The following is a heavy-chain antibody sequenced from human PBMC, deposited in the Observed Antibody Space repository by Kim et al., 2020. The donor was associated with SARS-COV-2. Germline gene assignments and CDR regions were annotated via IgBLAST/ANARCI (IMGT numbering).Heavy chain of an antibody. CDR1: GFTFSNYA. J-gene: IGHJ3*01. D-gene: IGHD2-21*02. Sequence: GGSLRLSCAASGFTFSNYAMTWVRQAPGKGLEWVAGISANGGATYYVASVKGRFTVSRDNFENTLYLQLNSLRADDTAVYYCAKSSSGDSKRHAFDVWGLGTVVTASS. CDR2: ISANGGAT. V-gene: IGHV3-23*01. CDR3: AKSSSGDSKRHAFDV.